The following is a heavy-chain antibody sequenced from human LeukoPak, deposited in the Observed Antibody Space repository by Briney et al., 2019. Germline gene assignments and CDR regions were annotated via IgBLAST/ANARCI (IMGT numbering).Heavy chain of an antibody. CDR2: ISWNSGSI. J-gene: IGHJ3*02. Sequence: GGSLRLSCAASGFTFDDYAMHWVRQAPGKGLEWVSGISWNSGSIGYADSVKGRFTISRDNAKNSLYLQMNSLRAEDTALYYCAKALGYYYDSSGYYYVNAFDIWGQGTMVTVSS. CDR3: AKALGYYYDSSGYYYVNAFDI. V-gene: IGHV3-9*01. CDR1: GFTFDDYA. D-gene: IGHD3-22*01.